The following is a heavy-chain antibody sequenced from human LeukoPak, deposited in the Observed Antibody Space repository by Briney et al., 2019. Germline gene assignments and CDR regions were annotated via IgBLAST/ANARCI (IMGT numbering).Heavy chain of an antibody. V-gene: IGHV4-38-2*02. Sequence: PSETLSLTCTVSGYSITSYYSWGWIRQPPGKGLEWIGSIYHSGNTYYSPPLKSRVTISVDKSKNQFSLKLSSVTAADTAVYYCATTKWFRDHYYDSSGYYFDYWGQGTLVTVSS. CDR1: GYSITSYYS. CDR2: IYHSGNT. J-gene: IGHJ4*02. D-gene: IGHD3-22*01. CDR3: ATTKWFRDHYYDSSGYYFDY.